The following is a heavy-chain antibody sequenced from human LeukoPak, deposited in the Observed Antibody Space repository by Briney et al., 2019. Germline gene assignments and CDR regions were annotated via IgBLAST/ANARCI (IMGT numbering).Heavy chain of an antibody. CDR1: GGSISSSTYY. CDR3: ASAPRQGSIGGLDY. Sequence: KPSETPSLTCTVSGGSISSSTYYWGWIRQPPGQGLEWIGAIYYTGTTYYNPSLRSRVTISVDTSKNHFSLNLSSVTAADTALYYCASAPRQGSIGGLDYWGQGTLVTVSS. V-gene: IGHV4-39*02. D-gene: IGHD3-16*01. CDR2: IYYTGTT. J-gene: IGHJ4*02.